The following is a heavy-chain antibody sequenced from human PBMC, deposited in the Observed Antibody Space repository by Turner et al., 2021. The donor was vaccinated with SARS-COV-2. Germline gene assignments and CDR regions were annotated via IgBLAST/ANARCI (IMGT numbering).Heavy chain of an antibody. CDR2: INYSGST. J-gene: IGHJ5*02. V-gene: IGHV4-39*02. CDR3: ARETVNNWVDP. CDR1: GGTISSSSSY. D-gene: IGHD2-21*02. Sequence: QQLQESGPGLVKHSETLSLTCPVSGGTISSSSSYCGWIRQPPGKGVEWIGSINYSGSTYYNPALKSRVTISVDTSKNQYSLKLSSVTAADTAVYYCARETVNNWVDPWGQGTLVTVSS.